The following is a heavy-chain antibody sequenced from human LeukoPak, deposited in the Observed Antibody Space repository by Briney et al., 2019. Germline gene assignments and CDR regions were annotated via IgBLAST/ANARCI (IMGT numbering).Heavy chain of an antibody. CDR1: GFTFSSYS. CDR2: ISSSSSYI. D-gene: IGHD1-26*01. CDR3: ARDWGSGSYFGYFQH. J-gene: IGHJ1*01. V-gene: IGHV3-21*01. Sequence: GGSLGLSCAASGFTFSSYSMNWVRQAPGKGLEWVSSISSSSSYIYYADSVKGRFTISRDNAKNSLYLQMNSLRAEDTAVYYCARDWGSGSYFGYFQHWGQGTLVTVSS.